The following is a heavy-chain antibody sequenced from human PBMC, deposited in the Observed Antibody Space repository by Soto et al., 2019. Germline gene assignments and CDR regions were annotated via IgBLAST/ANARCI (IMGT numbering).Heavy chain of an antibody. J-gene: IGHJ4*02. D-gene: IGHD2-2*02. CDR1: GFTFSSYS. Sequence: PGGSLRLSCAASGFTFSSYSMNVVRQAPGKGLEWVSSISSSSSTIYYADSVKGRFTISRDNAKNSLYLQMNSLRAEDTAVYYCARDRCSSTSCYNAVTTRGFDYWGQGTLVTVSS. CDR2: ISSSSSTI. V-gene: IGHV3-21*04. CDR3: ARDRCSSTSCYNAVTTRGFDY.